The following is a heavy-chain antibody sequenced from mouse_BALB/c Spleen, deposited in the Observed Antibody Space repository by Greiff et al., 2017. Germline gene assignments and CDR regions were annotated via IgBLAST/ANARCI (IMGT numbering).Heavy chain of an antibody. CDR3: ARDYYGSSHFDY. CDR1: GFTFSSYA. J-gene: IGHJ2*01. Sequence: EVHLVESGGGLVKPGGSLKLSCAASGFTFSSYAMSWVRQTPEKRLEWVASISSGGSTYYPDSVKGRFTISRDNARNILYLQMSSLRSEDTAMYYCARDYYGSSHFDYWGQGTTLTVSS. D-gene: IGHD1-1*01. CDR2: ISSGGST. V-gene: IGHV5-6-5*01.